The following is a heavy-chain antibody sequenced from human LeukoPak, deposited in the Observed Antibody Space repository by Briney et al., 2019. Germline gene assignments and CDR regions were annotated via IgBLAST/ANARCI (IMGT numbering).Heavy chain of an antibody. CDR1: GGSISSSSYY. D-gene: IGHD3-22*01. J-gene: IGHJ5*02. Sequence: SETLSLTCTVSGGSISSSSYYWGWIRQPPGKGLEWIGSIYYSGSTYYNPSLKSRVTISVDTSKNQFSLKLSSVTAADTAVYYCASDNYYDSRGVNNWFDPWGQGTLVTVSS. CDR2: IYYSGST. V-gene: IGHV4-39*07. CDR3: ASDNYYDSRGVNNWFDP.